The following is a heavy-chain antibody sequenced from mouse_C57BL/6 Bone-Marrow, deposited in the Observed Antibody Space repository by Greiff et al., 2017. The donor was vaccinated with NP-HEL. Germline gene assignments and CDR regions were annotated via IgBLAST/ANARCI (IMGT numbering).Heavy chain of an antibody. CDR2: IYPGDGDT. CDR3: ARGAY. CDR1: GYEFSNYW. J-gene: IGHJ3*01. V-gene: IGHV1-80*01. Sequence: VQLQQSGAELVKPGASVKISCKASGYEFSNYWMNWVKQRPGKGLEWIGQIYPGDGDTNYNGKFKDKATLTADKASSTAYMQLSRLTSEDSAVCSCARGAYWGQGTLVTVSA.